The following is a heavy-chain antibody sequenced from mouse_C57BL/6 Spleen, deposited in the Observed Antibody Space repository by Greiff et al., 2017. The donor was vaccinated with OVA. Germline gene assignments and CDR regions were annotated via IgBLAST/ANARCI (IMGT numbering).Heavy chain of an antibody. D-gene: IGHD1-1*01. Sequence: QVQLQQSGAELVKPGASVKMSCKASGYTFTSYWITWVKQRPGQGLEWIGDIYPGSGSTNYNEKFKSKATLTVDTASSTAYMQLSSLTSEDSAVYYCARSKVITVPLLDVWGTGTTVTVSS. V-gene: IGHV1-55*01. J-gene: IGHJ1*03. CDR1: GYTFTSYW. CDR2: IYPGSGST. CDR3: ARSKVITVPLLDV.